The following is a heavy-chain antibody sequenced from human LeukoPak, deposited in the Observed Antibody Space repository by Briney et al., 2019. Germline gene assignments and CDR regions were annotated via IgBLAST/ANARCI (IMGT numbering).Heavy chain of an antibody. CDR3: ARDGDYSEGDAFDI. Sequence: SVKVSCKASGGTFSSYAINWVRQAPGQGLECMGGIIPMFGAVNYAQKFQGRLTITTDTSTSTAYMELRSLRSDDTAVYYCARDGDYSEGDAFDIWGQGTMVTVSS. CDR1: GGTFSSYA. CDR2: IIPMFGAV. D-gene: IGHD4-17*01. J-gene: IGHJ3*02. V-gene: IGHV1-69*05.